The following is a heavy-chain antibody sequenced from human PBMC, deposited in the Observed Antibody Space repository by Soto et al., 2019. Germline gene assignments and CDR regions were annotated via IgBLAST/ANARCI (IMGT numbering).Heavy chain of an antibody. D-gene: IGHD3-10*01. CDR1: GGSISSGDYY. Sequence: SETLSLTCTVSGGSISSGDYYWSWIRQPPGKGLEWIGYIYYSGSTYYNPSLKSRVTISVDTSKNQSSLKLSSVTAADTAVYYCARERDYYGSGSYYSWFDPWGQGTLVNVSS. J-gene: IGHJ5*02. CDR3: ARERDYYGSGSYYSWFDP. V-gene: IGHV4-30-4*01. CDR2: IYYSGST.